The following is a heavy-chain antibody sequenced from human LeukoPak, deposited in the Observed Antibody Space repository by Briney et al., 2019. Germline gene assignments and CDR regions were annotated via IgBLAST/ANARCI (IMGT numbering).Heavy chain of an antibody. CDR2: ISYDGSNK. V-gene: IGHV3-30*01. Sequence: GGSLRLSCAASGFTFSSYAMHWVRQAPGKGLEWVAVISYDGSNKYYADSVKGRFTISRDNSKNTLYLQMNSPRAEDTAVYYCARDRLYCSSTSCYTGIGFFDYWGQGTLVTVSS. CDR3: ARDRLYCSSTSCYTGIGFFDY. J-gene: IGHJ4*02. D-gene: IGHD2-2*02. CDR1: GFTFSSYA.